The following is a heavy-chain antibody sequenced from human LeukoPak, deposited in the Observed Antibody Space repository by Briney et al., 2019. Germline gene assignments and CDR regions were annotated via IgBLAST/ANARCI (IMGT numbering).Heavy chain of an antibody. J-gene: IGHJ3*02. CDR1: GFTFSDYI. CDR2: IRRGANSYTT. V-gene: IGHV3-72*01. CDR3: SRDGEEGGNSAFDI. D-gene: IGHD4-23*01. Sequence: PGGSLRLSCAASGFTFSDYILDRVRQAPGKGLEWVGRIRRGANSYTTEYAASVKGRFTISRDDSKNSLYLHMNSLKTEDTAVYHCSRDGEEGGNSAFDIWGQGTLVTVSS.